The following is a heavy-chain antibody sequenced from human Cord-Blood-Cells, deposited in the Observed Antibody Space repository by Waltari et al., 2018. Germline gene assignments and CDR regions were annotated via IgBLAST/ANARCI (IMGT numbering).Heavy chain of an antibody. V-gene: IGHV4-39*01. CDR2: IYYSGST. CDR3: ARHEQPFTIFGVVDAFDI. CDR1: GGSISSRRYY. J-gene: IGHJ3*02. D-gene: IGHD3-3*01. Sequence: QLQLQESGPGLVKPSETLSLTCTVSGGSISSRRYYWGWILQPPGKVLDWIGSIYYSGSTYYNQSLKSRVTISVDTSKNQFSLKLSSVSAADTAVYYCARHEQPFTIFGVVDAFDIWGQGTMVTVSS.